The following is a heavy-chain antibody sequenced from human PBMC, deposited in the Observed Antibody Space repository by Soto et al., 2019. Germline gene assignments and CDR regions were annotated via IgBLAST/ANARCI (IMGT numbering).Heavy chain of an antibody. D-gene: IGHD6-19*01. CDR2: VNPTGST. V-gene: IGHV4-34*01. CDR3: ARSREQWLVDAFDI. J-gene: IGHJ3*02. CDR1: GGSFSGYY. Sequence: QVQVQQWGAGLLKSSETLSLTCAVYGGSFSGYYLSWIRQPPGKGREWIGEVNPTGSTKYNPSLNRRVTKSVDTSKNQFSLIPNSVTAADMALYYCARSREQWLVDAFDIRGQGTMVTVTS.